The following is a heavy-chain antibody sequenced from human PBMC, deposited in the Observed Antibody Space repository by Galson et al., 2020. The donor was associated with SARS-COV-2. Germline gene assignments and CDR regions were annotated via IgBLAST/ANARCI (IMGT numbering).Heavy chain of an antibody. V-gene: IGHV1-2*02. Sequence: ASVKVSCKASGYTFTSYYMHWVRQAPGQGLEWMGWIDPGSGGTNYAQKFQGRVTMTRDTSISTAYMQLSSLRSDDTALYYCARAMAGTYNFFDPWGQGTLVIVSS. CDR2: IDPGSGGT. D-gene: IGHD6-19*01. CDR1: GYTFTSYY. CDR3: ARAMAGTYNFFDP. J-gene: IGHJ5*02.